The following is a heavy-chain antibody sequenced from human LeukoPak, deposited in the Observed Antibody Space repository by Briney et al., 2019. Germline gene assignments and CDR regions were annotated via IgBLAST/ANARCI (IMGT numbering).Heavy chain of an antibody. J-gene: IGHJ4*02. D-gene: IGHD6-19*01. Sequence: PSETLSLTCTVSGYSISSAYYWVWIRQPPGKGLEWIGTIYHSGTTYYNPSLKSRVAISVETSKNQFSLNLSSVTAADTAVYYCARGRLARSPYFDYWGQGTLVTVSS. CDR1: GYSISSAYY. CDR2: IYHSGTT. V-gene: IGHV4-38-2*02. CDR3: ARGRLARSPYFDY.